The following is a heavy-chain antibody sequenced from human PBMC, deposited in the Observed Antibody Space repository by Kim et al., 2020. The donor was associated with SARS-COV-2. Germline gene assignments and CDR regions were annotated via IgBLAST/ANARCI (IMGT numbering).Heavy chain of an antibody. J-gene: IGHJ4*02. Sequence: SVKVSCKASGGTFNSYTISWVRQAPGKGLEWMGRIGPMIDKTDYAQKFQGRFTITADESTSTVFMELSSLRSEDTALYYCARGAPLFGEDYSCKGTQVT. CDR2: IGPMIDKT. CDR1: GGTFNSYT. V-gene: IGHV1-69*08. D-gene: IGHD3-10*01. CDR3: ARGAPLFGEDY.